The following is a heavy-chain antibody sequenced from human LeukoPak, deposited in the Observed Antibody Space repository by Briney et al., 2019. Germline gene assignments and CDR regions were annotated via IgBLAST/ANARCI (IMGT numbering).Heavy chain of an antibody. CDR1: GYTFTSYD. CDR3: ARGLLRAGLLWFGDPTYYYGMDV. V-gene: IGHV1-8*01. Sequence: ASVKVSCKASGYTFTSYDINWVRQATGQGLEWMGWMNPNSGNTGYAQKFQGRVTMTRNTSISTAYMELSSLRSEDTAVYYCARGLLRAGLLWFGDPTYYYGMDVWGQGTTVTVSS. J-gene: IGHJ6*02. CDR2: MNPNSGNT. D-gene: IGHD3-10*01.